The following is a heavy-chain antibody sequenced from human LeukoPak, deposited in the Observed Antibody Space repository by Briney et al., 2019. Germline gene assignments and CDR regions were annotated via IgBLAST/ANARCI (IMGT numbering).Heavy chain of an antibody. J-gene: IGHJ4*02. D-gene: IGHD1-26*01. Sequence: SETLSLTCTVSGGSISSYYWSWLRQPPGKGLEWIGYIYYIGNTNYNPSLKSRVTISVDTSKNQFSLKLSSVTAADTAVYYCARHSRTYYDFDHWGQGTLVTVSS. CDR2: IYYIGNT. V-gene: IGHV4-59*08. CDR1: GGSISSYY. CDR3: ARHSRTYYDFDH.